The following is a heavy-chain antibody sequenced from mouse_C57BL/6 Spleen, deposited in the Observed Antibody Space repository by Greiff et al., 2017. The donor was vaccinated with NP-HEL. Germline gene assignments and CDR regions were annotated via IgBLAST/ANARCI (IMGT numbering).Heavy chain of an antibody. Sequence: VQLQQSDAELVKPGASVKISCKVSGYTFTDYTIHWMKQRPEQGLEWIGYIYPRDGSTKYNEKFKGKATLTADKSSSTAYMQLNSLTSEDSAVYFCASPYDYDEAWFAYWGQGTLVTVSA. V-gene: IGHV1-78*01. D-gene: IGHD2-4*01. J-gene: IGHJ3*01. CDR1: GYTFTDYT. CDR3: ASPYDYDEAWFAY. CDR2: IYPRDGST.